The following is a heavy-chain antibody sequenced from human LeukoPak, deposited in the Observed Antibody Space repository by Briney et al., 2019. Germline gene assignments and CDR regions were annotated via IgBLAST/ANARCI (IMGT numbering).Heavy chain of an antibody. CDR1: GGSISSYY. CDR3: ARMVVVREFYYYYYMDV. V-gene: IGHV4-59*08. Sequence: SETLSLTCTVSGGSISSYYWSWIRQPPGKGLEWIGFIYDSGSTNYNPSLKSRVTISADTSKNQFSLKLSSVTAADTAIYYCARMVVVREFYYYYYMDVWGKGTTVTISS. D-gene: IGHD3-10*01. J-gene: IGHJ6*03. CDR2: IYDSGST.